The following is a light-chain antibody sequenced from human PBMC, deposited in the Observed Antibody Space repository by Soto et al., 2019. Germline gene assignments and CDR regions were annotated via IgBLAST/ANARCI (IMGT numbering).Light chain of an antibody. Sequence: EIVLTQSPATLSLSPGERATLSCRASQSVSSYLAWYQQKPGQAPRLLIYDASNRATGIPARFSGSGSGTDFTLTVNSLEPEIFAVYYCQQRSNWPRYTLGQGTKLDI. V-gene: IGKV3-11*01. J-gene: IGKJ2*01. CDR3: QQRSNWPRYT. CDR1: QSVSSY. CDR2: DAS.